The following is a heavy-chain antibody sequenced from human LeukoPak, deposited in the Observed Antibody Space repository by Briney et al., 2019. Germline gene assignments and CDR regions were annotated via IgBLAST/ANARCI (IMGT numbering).Heavy chain of an antibody. CDR1: GYTFTSYY. V-gene: IGHV1-46*01. J-gene: IGHJ5*02. D-gene: IGHD1-26*01. Sequence: ASVKVSCKASGYTFTSYYMHWVRQAPGQGLEWMGIINPSGGSTSYAQKFQGRVTMTRDMSTSTVYMELSSLRSEDTAVYYCAREFEVGATTFWFDPWGQGTLVTVSS. CDR3: AREFEVGATTFWFDP. CDR2: INPSGGST.